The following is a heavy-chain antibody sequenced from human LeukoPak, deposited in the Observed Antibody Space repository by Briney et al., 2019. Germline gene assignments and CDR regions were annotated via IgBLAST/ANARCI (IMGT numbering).Heavy chain of an antibody. CDR2: ISSNGGST. Sequence: PGGSLRLSCAASGFTFSSYAMHWVRQAPGKGLEYVSAISSNGGSTYHANSVKGRFTISRDNSKNTLYLQMGSLRAEDMAVYYCARGSDFDYWGQGTLVTVSS. CDR1: GFTFSSYA. CDR3: ARGSDFDY. D-gene: IGHD2-15*01. V-gene: IGHV3-64*01. J-gene: IGHJ4*02.